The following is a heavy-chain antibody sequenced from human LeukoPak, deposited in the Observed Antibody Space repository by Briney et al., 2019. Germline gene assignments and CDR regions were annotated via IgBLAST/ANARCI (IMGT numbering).Heavy chain of an antibody. Sequence: SETLSLTCTGSGYSISSGYYWGWIRQPPGKGLEWIGSIYHSGSTYYNPSLKSRVTISVDTSKNQFSLKLSSVTAADTAVYYCARDYEGYSSSWYFFDYWGQGTLVTVSS. CDR1: GYSISSGYY. CDR3: ARDYEGYSSSWYFFDY. V-gene: IGHV4-38-2*02. J-gene: IGHJ4*02. D-gene: IGHD6-13*01. CDR2: IYHSGST.